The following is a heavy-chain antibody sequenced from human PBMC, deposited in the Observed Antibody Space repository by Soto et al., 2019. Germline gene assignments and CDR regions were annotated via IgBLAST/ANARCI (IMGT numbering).Heavy chain of an antibody. J-gene: IGHJ6*03. CDR2: MNPNSGNT. D-gene: IGHD3-3*01. Sequence: ASVKVSCKASGYTFTSYDINWVRQATGQGLEWMGWMNPNSGNTGYAQKFQGRVTMTRNTSISTAYMELSSLRSEDTAVYYCARGITIFGVVIIGPYYYYSMDVWGKGTTVTVSS. CDR3: ARGITIFGVVIIGPYYYYSMDV. V-gene: IGHV1-8*01. CDR1: GYTFTSYD.